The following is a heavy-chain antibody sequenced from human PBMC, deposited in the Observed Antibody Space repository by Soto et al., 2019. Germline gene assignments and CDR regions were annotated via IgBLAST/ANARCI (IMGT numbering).Heavy chain of an antibody. Sequence: PGGALRVSCATSVFTFSSYAMSWVRQAPGKGLEWVSAISGSGGSTYYADSVKGRFTISRDNSKNTLYLQMNSLRAEDTAVYYCAKPTTNHTNPLYYYGMDVWGQGTTVTVSS. J-gene: IGHJ6*02. V-gene: IGHV3-23*01. D-gene: IGHD2-8*01. CDR1: VFTFSSYA. CDR2: ISGSGGST. CDR3: AKPTTNHTNPLYYYGMDV.